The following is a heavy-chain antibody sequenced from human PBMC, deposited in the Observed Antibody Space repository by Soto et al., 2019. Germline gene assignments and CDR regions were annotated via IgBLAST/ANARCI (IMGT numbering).Heavy chain of an antibody. CDR2: IYPGDSNT. J-gene: IGHJ5*02. V-gene: IGHV5-51*01. Sequence: GESLKISCKGSGYSFTSYRIGWVRQMPGKGLEWMGIIYPGDSNTRYSPSFQGQVTISADKSISTAYLQWSSLKASDTAMYYCARDLDYGGPSDWFDPWGQGTLVTVSS. CDR1: GYSFTSYR. CDR3: ARDLDYGGPSDWFDP. D-gene: IGHD4-17*01.